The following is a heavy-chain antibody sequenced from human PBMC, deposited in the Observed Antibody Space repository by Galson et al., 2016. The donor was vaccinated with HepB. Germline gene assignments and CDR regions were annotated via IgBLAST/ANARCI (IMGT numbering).Heavy chain of an antibody. D-gene: IGHD3-10*02. CDR3: ARHMAVLNTRGFVR. CDR1: GDSVTSATW. CDR2: ISLAGDT. V-gene: IGHV4-4*02. Sequence: SETLSLTCTVSGDSVTSATWWSWVRQPPGKGLEWIGEISLAGDTNYAPSLKSRVSVSVDQSNNQFSLRLSSVTAADPAIYYCARHMAVLNTRGFVRWGQGTFVTVSS. J-gene: IGHJ3*01.